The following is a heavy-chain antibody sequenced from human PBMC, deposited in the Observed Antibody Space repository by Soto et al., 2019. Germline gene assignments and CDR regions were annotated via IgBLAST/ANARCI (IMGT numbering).Heavy chain of an antibody. J-gene: IGHJ5*02. CDR1: GGSISSSSYY. V-gene: IGHV4-39*01. CDR3: ARHPKSIVVVPAATWFDP. Sequence: SETLSLTCTVSGGSISSSSYYWGWIRQPPGKGLEWIGSIYYSGSTYYNPSLKSRVTISVDTSKNQFSLKLSSVTAADTAVYYCARHPKSIVVVPAATWFDPWGQGTLVTVSS. D-gene: IGHD2-2*01. CDR2: IYYSGST.